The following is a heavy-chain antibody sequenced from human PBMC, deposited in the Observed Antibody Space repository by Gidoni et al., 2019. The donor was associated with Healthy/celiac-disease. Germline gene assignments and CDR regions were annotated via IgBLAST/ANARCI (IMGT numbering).Heavy chain of an antibody. CDR2: MSGSGGST. CDR3: AKDSGGYSSGWYVGY. CDR1: GFTFSSYA. V-gene: IGHV3-23*01. D-gene: IGHD6-19*01. J-gene: IGHJ4*02. Sequence: EVQLLASGGGLVQPGGSLRLSCAASGFTFSSYAMRWVRQAPGQGLEWVSAMSGSGGSTYYADSVKGRSTISRDNSKNTLYLQMNSLRAEDTAVYYCAKDSGGYSSGWYVGYWCQGTLVTVSS.